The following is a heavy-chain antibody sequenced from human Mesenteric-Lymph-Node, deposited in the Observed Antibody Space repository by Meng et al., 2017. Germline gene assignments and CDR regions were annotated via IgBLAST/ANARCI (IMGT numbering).Heavy chain of an antibody. CDR1: GGATSSSNW. CDR2: IYHSGST. V-gene: IGHV4-4*02. J-gene: IGHJ4*02. D-gene: IGHD6-19*01. CDR3: ASFPPPGKQWLVTDY. Sequence: QIPLQESGPGLVKPSGTRSLTFAGSGGATSSSNWWSWVRQPPGKGLEWIGEIYHSGSTNYNPSLKSRVTISVDTSKNQFSLKLSSVTAADTAVYYCASFPPPGKQWLVTDYWGQGTLVTVSS.